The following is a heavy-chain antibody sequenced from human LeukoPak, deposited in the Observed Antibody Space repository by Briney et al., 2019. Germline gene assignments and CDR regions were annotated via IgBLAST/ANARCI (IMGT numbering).Heavy chain of an antibody. J-gene: IGHJ6*03. CDR2: IYYSGST. D-gene: IGHD6-13*01. CDR3: ARVRSWYIYYYYMDV. V-gene: IGHV4-30-4*08. Sequence: PSETLSLTCTVSGGSISSGDYYWSWIRQPPGKGLEWIGYIYYSGSTYYNPSLKSRVTISVDTSKNQFSLKLSSVTAADTAVYYCARVRSWYIYYYYMDVWGKGTTVTASS. CDR1: GGSISSGDYY.